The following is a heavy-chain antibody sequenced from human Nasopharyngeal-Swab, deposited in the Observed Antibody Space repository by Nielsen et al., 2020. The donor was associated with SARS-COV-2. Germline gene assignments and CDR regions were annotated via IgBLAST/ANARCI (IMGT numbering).Heavy chain of an antibody. CDR2: IYYSGST. CDR1: GGSISSSSYY. D-gene: IGHD6-13*01. Sequence: SETLSLTCTVSGGSISSSSYYWGWIRQPPGKGLEWIGSIYYSGSTYYNPSLKSRVTISVDTSKNQFSLKLSSVTAADTAVYYCARGPGSWYSLDYWGQGTLVTVSS. V-gene: IGHV4-39*01. CDR3: ARGPGSWYSLDY. J-gene: IGHJ4*02.